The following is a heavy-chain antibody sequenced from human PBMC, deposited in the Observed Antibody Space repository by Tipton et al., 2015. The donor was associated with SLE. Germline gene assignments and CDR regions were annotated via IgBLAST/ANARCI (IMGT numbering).Heavy chain of an antibody. CDR3: ARAKELTSPLDY. D-gene: IGHD1-26*01. V-gene: IGHV5-51*03. Sequence: VQLVQSGPEVKKPGESLKISCKGSGYSFTSYWIGWVRQMPGKGLEWMGIIYSGNSDTRYSPSFQGQVTISANKSISTAYLQWSSLKASDTTMYYGARAKELTSPLDYWGQGTLVTVSS. CDR1: GYSFTSYW. CDR2: IYSGNSDT. J-gene: IGHJ4*02.